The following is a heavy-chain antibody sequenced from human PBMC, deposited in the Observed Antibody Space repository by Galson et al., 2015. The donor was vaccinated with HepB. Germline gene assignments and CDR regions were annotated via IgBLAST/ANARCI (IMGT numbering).Heavy chain of an antibody. D-gene: IGHD3-3*01. V-gene: IGHV3-11*01. CDR1: GFTVSSNY. Sequence: SLRLSCAASGFTVSSNYMSWIRQAPGKGLEWVSYISSSGSTIYYADSVKGRFTISRDNAKNSLYLQMNSLRAEDTAVYYCAREANDFWSGYYNHYYYYMDVWGKGTTVTVSS. J-gene: IGHJ6*03. CDR3: AREANDFWSGYYNHYYYYMDV. CDR2: ISSSGSTI.